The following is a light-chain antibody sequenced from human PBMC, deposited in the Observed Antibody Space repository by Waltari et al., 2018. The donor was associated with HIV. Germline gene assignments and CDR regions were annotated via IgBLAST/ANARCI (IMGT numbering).Light chain of an antibody. CDR3: MQVRSYPRT. CDR1: QSLVHENGNTY. V-gene: IGKV2-24*01. Sequence: DIVLTQTPLSAALTFGQSASITCWSSQSLVHENGNTYLSWFYQRPGEPPRLLIYRVSLRLPGVPDRFSGGGAGTQFTLKITSVEADDVGMYYCMQVRSYPRTFGQGTKVEI. J-gene: IGKJ1*01. CDR2: RVS.